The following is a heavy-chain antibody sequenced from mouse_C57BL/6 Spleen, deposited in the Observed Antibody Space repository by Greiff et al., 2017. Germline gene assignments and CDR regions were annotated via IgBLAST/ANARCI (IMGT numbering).Heavy chain of an antibody. D-gene: IGHD1-1*01. J-gene: IGHJ2*01. CDR2: IDPSDSYT. Sequence: VQLQQPGAELVKPGASVKLSCKASGYTFTSYWMQWVKQRPGQGLEWIGEIDPSDSYTNYNQKFKGKATLTVDTSSSTAYMQLSSLTSEDSAVYYCARALTTVVATGYYFDYWGQGTTLTVSS. CDR3: ARALTTVVATGYYFDY. V-gene: IGHV1-50*01. CDR1: GYTFTSYW.